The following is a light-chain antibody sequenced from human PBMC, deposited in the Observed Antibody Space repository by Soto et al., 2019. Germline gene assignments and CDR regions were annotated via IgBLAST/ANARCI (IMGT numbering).Light chain of an antibody. J-gene: IGKJ5*01. CDR3: QQYENLPIT. CDR2: DAS. V-gene: IGKV1-33*01. Sequence: DIQMTQSPSSLSASVGDRVTITCQASLDIITLLNWYQEKPGQTPKLLIFDASNLEVGVPSRFSGGGSGKHFTLTITSLQPEDVATYYCQQYENLPITFGQGTRLEIK. CDR1: LDIITL.